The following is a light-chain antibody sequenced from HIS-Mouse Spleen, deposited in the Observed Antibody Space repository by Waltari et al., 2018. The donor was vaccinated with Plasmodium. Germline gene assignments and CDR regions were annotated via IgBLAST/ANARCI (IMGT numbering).Light chain of an antibody. V-gene: IGLV3-10*01. Sequence: SYELTQPPSVSVSPGQTARITCSGDALPKKYAYWYQQKSGQASVLVIYEDSKRPTGMPGRFSGSSSGTMATLTISGAQVEDEADYYCYSTDSSGNHRVFGGGTKLTVL. CDR1: ALPKKY. CDR2: EDS. CDR3: YSTDSSGNHRV. J-gene: IGLJ3*02.